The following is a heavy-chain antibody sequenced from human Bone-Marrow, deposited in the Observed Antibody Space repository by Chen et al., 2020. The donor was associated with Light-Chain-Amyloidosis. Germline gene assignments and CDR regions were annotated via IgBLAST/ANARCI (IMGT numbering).Heavy chain of an antibody. CDR1: GATFSHYA. J-gene: IGHJ4*02. D-gene: IGHD2-15*01. Sequence: VQLVQSGAEVKKPGSSVKVSCEASGATFSHYALSWVRQAPGQGLEWIGGIIPIFGRTNYAQKFQGRVTITADEATSIAYMELSSLRSDDTAIYFCARETLASWRPYYFDFWGQGTLVTVAS. CDR2: IIPIFGRT. V-gene: IGHV1-69*01. CDR3: ARETLASWRPYYFDF.